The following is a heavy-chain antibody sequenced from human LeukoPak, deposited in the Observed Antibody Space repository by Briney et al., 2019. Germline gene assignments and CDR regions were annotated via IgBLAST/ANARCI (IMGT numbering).Heavy chain of an antibody. Sequence: GGCLRLSRAASGFTFSSHWMSCVRQDAGNWLEWVANIKQDGSEKYCVDSVKGRFTIARDNAKNSLYLQMNSLRAEDTAVYYCAREEGVVTISGFDYWGQGTLVTVS. CDR1: GFTFSSHW. CDR2: IKQDGSEK. V-gene: IGHV3-7*01. D-gene: IGHD5-12*01. J-gene: IGHJ4*02. CDR3: AREEGVVTISGFDY.